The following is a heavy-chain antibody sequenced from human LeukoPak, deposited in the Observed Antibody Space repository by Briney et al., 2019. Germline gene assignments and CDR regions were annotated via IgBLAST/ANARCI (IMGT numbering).Heavy chain of an antibody. CDR1: GFTFSSYG. D-gene: IGHD1-26*01. CDR2: ISYDGSNK. Sequence: PGRSLRLSCAASGFTFSSYGMHWVRQAPGKGLEWVAVISYDGSNKYYADSVKGRFTISRDNSKNTLYLQMNSLRAEDTAVYYCARVGYSSSWEHPFDYWGQGTLVTVSS. CDR3: ARVGYSSSWEHPFDY. J-gene: IGHJ4*02. V-gene: IGHV3-30*03.